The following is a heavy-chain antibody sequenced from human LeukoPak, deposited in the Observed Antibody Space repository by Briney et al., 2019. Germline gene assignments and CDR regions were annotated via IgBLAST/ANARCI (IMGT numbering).Heavy chain of an antibody. J-gene: IGHJ4*02. D-gene: IGHD6-13*01. CDR3: ARLSQTGYSSSWYYFDY. CDR1: GGSFSGYY. CDR2: INHSGST. Sequence: SETLSLTCAVYGGSFSGYYWSWIRQPPGKGLEWIGEINHSGSTNYNPSLKSRVTISVDTSKNQFSLKLSSVTAADTAGYYCARLSQTGYSSSWYYFDYWGQGTLVTVSS. V-gene: IGHV4-34*01.